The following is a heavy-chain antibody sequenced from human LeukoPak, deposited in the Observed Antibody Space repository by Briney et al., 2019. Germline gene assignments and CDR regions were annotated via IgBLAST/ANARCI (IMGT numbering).Heavy chain of an antibody. CDR1: GYTFTSYG. J-gene: IGHJ4*02. D-gene: IGHD3-3*01. CDR3: ASASSFGVVNPFDY. V-gene: IGHV1-18*01. Sequence: ASVKVSCKASGYTFTSYGISWMRQAPGQGLEWMGWISAYNGNTNYAQKLQGRVTMTTDTSTSTAYMELRSLRSDDTAVYYCASASSFGVVNPFDYWGQGTLVTVSS. CDR2: ISAYNGNT.